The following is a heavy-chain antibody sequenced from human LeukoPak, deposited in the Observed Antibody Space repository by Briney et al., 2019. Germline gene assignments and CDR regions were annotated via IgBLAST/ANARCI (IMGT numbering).Heavy chain of an antibody. CDR1: GFTFSNYA. Sequence: GGSLRLSCAASGFTFSNYAMSWVRQAPGKGLEWVSAMSGSGGSTYYVDSVKGRFTISRDNSKNTLYLEMNSLRAEDTAVYRCAKGRSTSCYSASDIWGQGTMVTVSS. CDR2: MSGSGGST. V-gene: IGHV3-23*01. D-gene: IGHD2-2*02. CDR3: AKGRSTSCYSASDI. J-gene: IGHJ3*02.